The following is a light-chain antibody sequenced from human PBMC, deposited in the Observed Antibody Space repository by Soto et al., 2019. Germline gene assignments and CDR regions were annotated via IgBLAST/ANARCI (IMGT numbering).Light chain of an antibody. CDR3: NSYTNSLTRV. V-gene: IGLV2-14*01. J-gene: IGLJ3*02. CDR1: SNDVGGYNF. CDR2: EVS. Sequence: QSALTQPASVSGSPGQSITISCTGTSNDVGGYNFVSWYQQHPGKATKLMIYEVSNRPSGVSNRFSGSKSGNTASLTISRLQAEDEADYYCNSYTNSLTRVFGGGTKLTVL.